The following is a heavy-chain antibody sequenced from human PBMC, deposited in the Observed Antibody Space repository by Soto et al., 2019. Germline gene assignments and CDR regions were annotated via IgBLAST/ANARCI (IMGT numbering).Heavy chain of an antibody. CDR3: AHKWKEQFTFDY. Sequence: QITLKESGPTLVKPTQTLTLTCSFSGFSLNTSGESVGWIRQPPGKALEWLGIIYWDDDKRYSPSLDSRLTITKDTSKNQVVLTMTNMDPVDTATYYCAHKWKEQFTFDYWGQGTLVTVSS. CDR2: IYWDDDK. V-gene: IGHV2-5*02. CDR1: GFSLNTSGES. D-gene: IGHD1-20*01. J-gene: IGHJ4*02.